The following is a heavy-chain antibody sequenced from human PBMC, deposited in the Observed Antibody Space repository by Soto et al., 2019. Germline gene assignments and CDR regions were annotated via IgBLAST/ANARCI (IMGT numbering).Heavy chain of an antibody. V-gene: IGHV3-74*03. CDR3: ARAEVDY. CDR1: GFTFGNYW. J-gene: IGHJ4*02. CDR2: MTSDGRTT. Sequence: GPLGLTCTASGFTFGNYWMHWVRQAPGKGPEWVSRMTSDGRTTQYADSVKGRFTVSRDNAKNTLYLQMNSLRAEDTAVYYCARAEVDYWGPGTLVTVYS.